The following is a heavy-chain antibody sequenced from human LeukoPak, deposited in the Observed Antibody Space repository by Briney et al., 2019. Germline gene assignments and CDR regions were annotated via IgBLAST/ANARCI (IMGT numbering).Heavy chain of an antibody. J-gene: IGHJ4*02. CDR2: IGKDGSWI. CDR1: GFSLSGYW. CDR3: ARDLDFYATDY. D-gene: IGHD2/OR15-2a*01. V-gene: IGHV3-7*01. Sequence: PGGSLRLSCAASGFSLSGYWMSWVRQAPGQGLEWVANIGKDGSWIHYADSVKGRFTISRDNAKNSLYLQMNSLRADDTAIYYCARDLDFYATDYCREGPVLTVSS.